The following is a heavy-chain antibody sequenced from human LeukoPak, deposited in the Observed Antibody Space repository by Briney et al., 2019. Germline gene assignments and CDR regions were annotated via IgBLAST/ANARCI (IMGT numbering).Heavy chain of an antibody. CDR2: INAGNGNT. V-gene: IGHV1-3*01. CDR1: GYTFTTYA. Sequence: ASVKVSCKASGYTFTTYAIHWVRQAPGQRLEWVGWINAGNGNTKYSQKFQGRVTISRDTSASTAYMELSSLRSEDTAVYYCASGPTPIAVAGFSFDYWGQGTLVTVSS. CDR3: ASGPTPIAVAGFSFDY. D-gene: IGHD6-19*01. J-gene: IGHJ4*02.